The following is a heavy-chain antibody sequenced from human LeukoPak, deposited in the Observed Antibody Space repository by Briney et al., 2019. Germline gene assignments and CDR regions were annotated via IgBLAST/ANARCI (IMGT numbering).Heavy chain of an antibody. J-gene: IGHJ4*02. Sequence: SETLSLTCTVSGYSISSNYYCGWIRQPPGKGLEWIGSIYHSGSTYYNPSLKSRVTISADTSKNQFSLKLSSVTAADTAVYFCARDAYYVFWSGYSRGADYWGQGTLVTVSS. CDR1: GYSISSNYY. D-gene: IGHD3-3*01. CDR2: IYHSGST. CDR3: ARDAYYVFWSGYSRGADY. V-gene: IGHV4-38-2*02.